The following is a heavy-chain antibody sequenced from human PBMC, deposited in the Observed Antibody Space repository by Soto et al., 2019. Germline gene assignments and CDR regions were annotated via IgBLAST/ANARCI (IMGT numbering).Heavy chain of an antibody. CDR1: GYTFTSYY. CDR3: AREGPTYSSERGAFDY. Sequence: QVLLAQSGAEVKKHGASVKVSCKAFGYTFTSYYIHWVRQAPGQGLEWMGIINPSGGYTNYAQKLQGRGTMTRDTSTRTVYMDPSSLTSEDTAVDDCAREGPTYSSERGAFDYWGRGTLVTVSS. V-gene: IGHV1-46*04. J-gene: IGHJ4*02. D-gene: IGHD2-21*01. CDR2: INPSGGYT.